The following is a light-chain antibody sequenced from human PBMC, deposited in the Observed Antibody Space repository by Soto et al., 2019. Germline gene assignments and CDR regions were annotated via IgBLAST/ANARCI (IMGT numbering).Light chain of an antibody. CDR2: EVS. CDR1: SSDVGGYNY. Sequence: QSALTQPASVTGSPGQSITISCTGTSSDVGGYNYVSWYQHHPGNAPKLMIYEVSNRPSGVSNRFSGSKSGNTASLTISGLQAEDEADYYCSSYTSSRTLVFGGGTKVTVL. V-gene: IGLV2-14*01. CDR3: SSYTSSRTLV. J-gene: IGLJ2*01.